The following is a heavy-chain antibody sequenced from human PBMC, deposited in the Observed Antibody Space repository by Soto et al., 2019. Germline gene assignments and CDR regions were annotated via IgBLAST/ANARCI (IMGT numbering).Heavy chain of an antibody. Sequence: QVQLQESGPGLVKPSGTLSLTCAVSGGSISSSNWWSWVRQPPGKGLEWIGEIYHSGSTNYNPSLKSGVTISVDKSKDQFSLKLSSVTAADTAVYCCARVSGSYYYGMDVWGQGTTVTVSS. CDR3: ARVSGSYYYGMDV. CDR2: IYHSGST. V-gene: IGHV4-4*01. J-gene: IGHJ6*02. CDR1: GGSISSSNW. D-gene: IGHD1-26*01.